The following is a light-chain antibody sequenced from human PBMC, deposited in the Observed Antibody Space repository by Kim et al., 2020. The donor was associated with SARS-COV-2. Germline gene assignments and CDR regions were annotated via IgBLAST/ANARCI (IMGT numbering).Light chain of an antibody. CDR2: RNN. V-gene: IGLV10-54*04. J-gene: IGLJ3*02. CDR3: SAWDNTLNAWV. CDR1: SNNLGSQG. Sequence: QTATLTCTGNSNNLGSQGAAWLQHHPGQPPRLLSFRNNQRPSGISERFSASRSENTASLTITGIQPEDEAAYYCSAWDNTLNAWVFGGGTQLTVL.